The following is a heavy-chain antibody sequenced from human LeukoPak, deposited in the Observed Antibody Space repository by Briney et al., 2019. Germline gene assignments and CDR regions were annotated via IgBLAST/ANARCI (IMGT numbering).Heavy chain of an antibody. Sequence: ASVKVSCKASGYTFTNNFMHWARQAPGQGLEWMGIINPSGDNTWYAQKFQGRVTMTRDMATSTDYMEVSSLRTEDTALYYCAKTSLSDASGHYYYMDVWGKGTTVTVSS. V-gene: IGHV1-46*01. D-gene: IGHD3-3*01. J-gene: IGHJ6*03. CDR1: GYTFTNNF. CDR2: INPSGDNT. CDR3: AKTSLSDASGHYYYMDV.